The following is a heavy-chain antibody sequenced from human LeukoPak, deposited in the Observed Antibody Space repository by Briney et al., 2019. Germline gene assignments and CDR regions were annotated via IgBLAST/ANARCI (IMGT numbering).Heavy chain of an antibody. D-gene: IGHD5-12*01. J-gene: IGHJ4*02. CDR3: AKDQYSGNYASADY. CDR2: ISSSGSTI. V-gene: IGHV3-11*01. Sequence: GGSLRLSCAASGFTFSDYYMSWIRQAPGKGLEWVSYISSSGSTIYYADSVKGRFTISKDNSKNTLYLHMNSLRAEDTALYYCAKDQYSGNYASADYWGQGTLVTVSS. CDR1: GFTFSDYY.